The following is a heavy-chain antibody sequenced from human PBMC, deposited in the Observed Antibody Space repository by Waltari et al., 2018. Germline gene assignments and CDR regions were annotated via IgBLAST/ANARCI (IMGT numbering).Heavy chain of an antibody. CDR2: IKDSGRT. J-gene: IGHJ6*03. V-gene: IGHV4-34*02. D-gene: IGHD3-3*01. Sequence: QVQLQQWGAALLKPSEPMPLPCAVYGRSFRRNSWTWIRQSPGKGLEWIGEIKDSGRTKYKPSLKSRVTISIDTSKNQFSLRLSSVTAADRAVYYCARGTFGVVIIPYYYYHMDVWGKGTSVTVSS. CDR3: ARGTFGVVIIPYYYYHMDV. CDR1: GRSFRRNS.